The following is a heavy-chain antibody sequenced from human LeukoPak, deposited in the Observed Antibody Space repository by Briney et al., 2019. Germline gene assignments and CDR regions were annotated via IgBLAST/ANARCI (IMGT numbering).Heavy chain of an antibody. D-gene: IGHD3-3*01. J-gene: IGHJ5*02. V-gene: IGHV4-34*01. CDR1: GGSFSGYY. CDR3: AALGIRFP. CDR2: VNHGGST. Sequence: SETLSLTCGVYGGSFSGYYWSWIRQSPGRGLEWIGEVNHGGSTNYNPSLKSRVTISVDTSKNQFSLKLSSVTAADTAVYYCAALGIRFPWGQGTLVIVSS.